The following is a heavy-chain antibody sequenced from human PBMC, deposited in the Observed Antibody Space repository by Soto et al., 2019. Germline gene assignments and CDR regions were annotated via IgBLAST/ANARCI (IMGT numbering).Heavy chain of an antibody. CDR1: GYTFTSYD. CDR2: MNPNSGNT. V-gene: IGHV1-8*01. CDR3: ARGPVVRGVVPAAMNRFDY. D-gene: IGHD2-2*01. J-gene: IGHJ4*02. Sequence: ASVKVSCKASGYTFTSYDINWVRQATGQGLEWMGWMNPNSGNTGYAQKFQGRVTMTRNTSISTAYMELSSLRSEDTAVYYCARGPVVRGVVPAAMNRFDYWGQGTLVTVSS.